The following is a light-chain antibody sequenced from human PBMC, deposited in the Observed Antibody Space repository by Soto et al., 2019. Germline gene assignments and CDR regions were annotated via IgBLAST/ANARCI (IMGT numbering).Light chain of an antibody. CDR3: QHYGTSAL. V-gene: IGKV3-20*01. CDR2: AS. CDR1: QSVSDSY. J-gene: IGKJ3*01. Sequence: EIVLTQSPGTLSLSPGERATLSCRASQSVSDSYLAWYQQKPGQAPRLLIYASSRAAGIPDRFSGSGSETDFPLTISRLEPEDFAVYYCQHYGTSALFGPGTKVDIK.